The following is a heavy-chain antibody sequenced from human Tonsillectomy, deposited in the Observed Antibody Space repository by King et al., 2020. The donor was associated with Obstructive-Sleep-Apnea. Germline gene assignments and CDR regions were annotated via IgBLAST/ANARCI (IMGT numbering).Heavy chain of an antibody. J-gene: IGHJ4*02. CDR3: AKAHNGRYCSGGSCLETGVDY. Sequence: VQLVESGGGVVQPGGSLRLSCAASGFTFSNYGMHWVRQAPGKGLEWAAFIRYDGTNKYYADSVKGRFTISIDNSKNTLYLQMNSLRAEDTAVYYCAKAHNGRYCSGGSCLETGVDYWGQGTLVTVSS. CDR1: GFTFSNYG. CDR2: IRYDGTNK. D-gene: IGHD2-15*01. V-gene: IGHV3-30*02.